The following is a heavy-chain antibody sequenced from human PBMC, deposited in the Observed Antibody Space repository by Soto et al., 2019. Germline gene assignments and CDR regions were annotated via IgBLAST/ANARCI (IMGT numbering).Heavy chain of an antibody. CDR3: AKADYGSGSYYNNYYYGMDV. D-gene: IGHD3-10*01. Sequence: PGGSLRLSCAASGFTFSSYGMHWVRQAPGKGLEWVAVISYDGSNKYYADSVKGRFTISRDNSKNTLYLQMNSLRAEDTAVYYCAKADYGSGSYYNNYYYGMDVWGQGTTVTVSS. J-gene: IGHJ6*02. CDR1: GFTFSSYG. CDR2: ISYDGSNK. V-gene: IGHV3-30*18.